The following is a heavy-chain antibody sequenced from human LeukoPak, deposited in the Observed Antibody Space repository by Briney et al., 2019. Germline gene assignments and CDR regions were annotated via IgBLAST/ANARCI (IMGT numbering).Heavy chain of an antibody. D-gene: IGHD5-18*01. Sequence: SETLSLTCTVSGGSISSYYWSWIRQPPGKGLEWIGYIYYSGSTNYNPSLKSRVTISVDTSKNQFSLKLSSVTVADTAVYYCASGYSYGFYYYYYMDVWGKGTTVTVSS. CDR2: IYYSGST. V-gene: IGHV4-59*01. CDR1: GGSISSYY. J-gene: IGHJ6*03. CDR3: ASGYSYGFYYYYYMDV.